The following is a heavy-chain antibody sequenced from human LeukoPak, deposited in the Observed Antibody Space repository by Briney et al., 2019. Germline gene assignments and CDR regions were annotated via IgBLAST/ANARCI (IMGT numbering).Heavy chain of an antibody. J-gene: IGHJ4*02. CDR2: ISGSGGSK. CDR1: GFTFSSYA. CDR3: AKVSIKQQLAHTFDY. V-gene: IGHV3-23*01. D-gene: IGHD6-13*01. Sequence: GGSLRLSCAASGFTFSSYAMSWVRQAPGKGLEWVSAISGSGGSKYYADSVKGRFTISRDNSKNQLYLQMNSLRAEDTAVYYCAKVSIKQQLAHTFDYWGQGTLVTVSS.